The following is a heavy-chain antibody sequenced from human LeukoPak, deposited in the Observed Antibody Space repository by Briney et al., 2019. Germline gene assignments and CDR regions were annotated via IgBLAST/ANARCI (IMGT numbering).Heavy chain of an antibody. V-gene: IGHV3-23*01. CDR1: GFTFSSSA. D-gene: IGHD2-15*01. CDR3: AKQLGYCSDGSCYFPY. Sequence: GGSLRLSCAASGFTFSSSAMSWVRQAPGKGLEWVSAISNNGGYTYYADSVQGRSTISRDNSKSMLCLQMNSLRAEDTAVYYCAKQLGYCSDGSCYFPYWGQGTLVTVSS. J-gene: IGHJ4*02. CDR2: ISNNGGYT.